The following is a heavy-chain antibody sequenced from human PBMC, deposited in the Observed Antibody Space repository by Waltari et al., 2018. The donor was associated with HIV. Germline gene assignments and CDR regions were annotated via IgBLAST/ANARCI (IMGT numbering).Heavy chain of an antibody. CDR3: ARVQDEGLGPNDAFDF. CDR2: IYIDGKV. J-gene: IGHJ3*01. CDR1: DFNVDKNY. Sequence: VHLVESGGTLVQPGGSLRLSCLVSDFNVDKNYWTWVRQPPGKRLEWVSTIYIDGKVFSADSVKGRFTLSRDTSKNTLYLQMNSLRDEDTAIYYCARVQDEGLGPNDAFDFWGQGTMVTVSS. D-gene: IGHD1-26*01. V-gene: IGHV3-53*01.